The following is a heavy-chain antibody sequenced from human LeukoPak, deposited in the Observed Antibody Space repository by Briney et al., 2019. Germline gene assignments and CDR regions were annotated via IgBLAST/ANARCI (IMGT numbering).Heavy chain of an antibody. V-gene: IGHV3-74*01. CDR2: INSDGSST. D-gene: IGHD6-13*01. CDR3: ARMYSSSILYFQH. Sequence: GGSLRLSCAASGFTFSSYWMHWVRQAPGKGLVWVSRINSDGSSTYYADSVKGRFTISRDNSKNTLYLQMNSLRAEDTAVYYCARMYSSSILYFQHWGQGTRVTVSS. CDR1: GFTFSSYW. J-gene: IGHJ1*01.